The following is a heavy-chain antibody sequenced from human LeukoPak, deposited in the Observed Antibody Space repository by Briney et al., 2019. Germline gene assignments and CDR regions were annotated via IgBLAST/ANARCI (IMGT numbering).Heavy chain of an antibody. CDR2: INPNSGGT. V-gene: IGHV1-2*06. D-gene: IGHD4-17*01. CDR1: GYTFTGYY. Sequence: ASVKVSCKASGYTFTGYYMHWVRQAPGQGLEWMGRINPNSGGTNYAQKFQGRVTMTRDTSISTAYMELSSLRSDDTAVYYCAVNDYGDYVPSNWGQGTLVTVSS. CDR3: AVNDYGDYVPSN. J-gene: IGHJ4*02.